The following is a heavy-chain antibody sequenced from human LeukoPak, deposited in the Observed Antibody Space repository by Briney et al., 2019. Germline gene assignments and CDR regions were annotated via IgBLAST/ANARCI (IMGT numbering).Heavy chain of an antibody. J-gene: IGHJ4*02. CDR3: ATAGAWGGSGSKPGVFDY. Sequence: GGSLRLSCAVSGFTFSDDYMTWIRQAPGKGLEWLSYISSSGSNINYADSVKGRFTISRDNAKKSLYLQMNSLRDEDTAVYYCATAGAWGGSGSKPGVFDYWGQGTLVTVSS. V-gene: IGHV3-11*01. CDR2: ISSSGSNI. D-gene: IGHD3-10*01. CDR1: GFTFSDDY.